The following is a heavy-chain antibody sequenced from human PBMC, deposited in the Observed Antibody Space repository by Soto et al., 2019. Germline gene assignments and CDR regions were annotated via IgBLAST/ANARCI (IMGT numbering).Heavy chain of an antibody. CDR2: INPKGGGT. J-gene: IGHJ5*02. Sequence: QVHLVQSGAEVKKPGASVKVSCEPSGYPFTDYSIHWVRQTPGQGFEWMGWINPKGGGTDFAQGFEARVTLTRETPINTAYMELSSLGYDDTAVYYCARTRDYHDTRGYYHVFDHWGQGTLVTVSS. CDR3: ARTRDYHDTRGYYHVFDH. CDR1: GYPFTDYS. V-gene: IGHV1-2*02. D-gene: IGHD3-22*01.